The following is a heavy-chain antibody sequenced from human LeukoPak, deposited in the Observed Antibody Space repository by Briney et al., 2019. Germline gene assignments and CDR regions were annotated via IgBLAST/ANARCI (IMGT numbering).Heavy chain of an antibody. J-gene: IGHJ4*02. V-gene: IGHV3-7*01. D-gene: IGHD3-10*01. CDR3: ARDSSRGDFEY. CDR1: GCTFSHYW. Sequence: GGSLRLSCAASGCTFSHYWMSRVRRAPGKGLEWGANIKHDGSQKEHVDSVKGRFTISRDNAKNSLFLQMNSLRAEDTAVYFCARDSSRGDFEYWGQGTLVTVSS. CDR2: IKHDGSQK.